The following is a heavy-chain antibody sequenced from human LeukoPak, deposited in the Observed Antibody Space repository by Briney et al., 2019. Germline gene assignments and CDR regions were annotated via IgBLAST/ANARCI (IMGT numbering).Heavy chain of an antibody. J-gene: IGHJ5*02. Sequence: GGSLRLSCAASEIPLRSYAVSWVRQAPGKGLEWVSAISGSGDRTYYADSVKGRFTISRDNSKNTLYLQMNSLRDEDTAIYYCVKDAIAVALSWLDPWGQGTLVTVSS. V-gene: IGHV3-23*01. CDR1: EIPLRSYA. CDR3: VKDAIAVALSWLDP. D-gene: IGHD6-19*01. CDR2: ISGSGDRT.